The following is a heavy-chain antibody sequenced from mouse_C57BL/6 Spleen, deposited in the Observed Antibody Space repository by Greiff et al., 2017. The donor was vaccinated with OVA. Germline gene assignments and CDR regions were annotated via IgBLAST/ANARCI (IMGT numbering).Heavy chain of an antibody. CDR1: GYTFTDYN. CDR3: ARSPYSNYGGY. J-gene: IGHJ3*01. V-gene: IGHV1-22*01. CDR2: INPNNGGT. Sequence: VQLQQSGPELVKPGASVKMSCKASGYTFTDYNMHWVKQSHGKSLEWIGYINPNNGGTSYNQKFKGKATLTVNKSSSTAYMELRSLTTEDSAVYYCARSPYSNYGGYWGQGTLVTVSA. D-gene: IGHD2-5*01.